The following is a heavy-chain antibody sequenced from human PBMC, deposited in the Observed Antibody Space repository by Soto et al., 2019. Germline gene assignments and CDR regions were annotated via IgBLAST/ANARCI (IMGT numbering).Heavy chain of an antibody. Sequence: QINLKESGPPLVRPTQTLTLTCAFSGFSLSTSGVGVGWIRQPPGKVLEWLAVIYWDDSKHYSPSLRSRLTITKDTSKNQVVLTMTNMDPMDTGTYYCAHKGPEDWPLDYWGQGTLVTVSS. CDR2: IYWDDSK. CDR3: AHKGPEDWPLDY. D-gene: IGHD3-9*01. J-gene: IGHJ4*02. CDR1: GFSLSTSGVG. V-gene: IGHV2-5*02.